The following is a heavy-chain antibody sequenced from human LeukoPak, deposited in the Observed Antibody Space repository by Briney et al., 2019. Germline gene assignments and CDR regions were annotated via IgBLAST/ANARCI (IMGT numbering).Heavy chain of an antibody. CDR1: GFTVSSNY. D-gene: IGHD6-19*01. J-gene: IGHJ4*02. Sequence: GGSLRLSCAASGFTVSSNYMSWVRQAPGKGLEWVSVIYSGGSTYYADSVKGRFTISRDNSKNTLYLQMNSLRAEDTAVYYCARDWQWLVPDYWGQGTLVTVSS. CDR3: ARDWQWLVPDY. CDR2: IYSGGST. V-gene: IGHV3-66*01.